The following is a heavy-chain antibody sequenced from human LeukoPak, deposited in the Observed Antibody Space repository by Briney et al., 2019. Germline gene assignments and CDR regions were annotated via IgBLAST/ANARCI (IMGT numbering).Heavy chain of an antibody. CDR3: ARIARYADAFDI. D-gene: IGHD5-12*01. CDR2: IYYNGST. J-gene: IGHJ3*02. V-gene: IGHV4-59*01. CDR1: GGSISSYY. Sequence: SETLSLTCTVSGGSISSYYWSWIRQPPGKGLEWIGYIYYNGSTNYNPSLKSRVTISVDTSKNQFSLKLSSVTAADTAVYYCARIARYADAFDIWGQGTMVTVSS.